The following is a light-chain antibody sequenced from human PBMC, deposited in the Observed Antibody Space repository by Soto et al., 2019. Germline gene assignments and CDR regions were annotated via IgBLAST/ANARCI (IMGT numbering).Light chain of an antibody. V-gene: IGKV1-9*01. CDR3: QQLNSYPPT. CDR1: QGSSSY. Sequence: IQLTQSPSSLSASVGDRVTITCRASQGSSSYLAWYQQKPGKAPKFLIYASSTLQRGVPSRFSGSGSGTDFTLTISSLQPEDFETYFCQQLNSYPPTFGQGNELEIK. J-gene: IGKJ2*01. CDR2: ASS.